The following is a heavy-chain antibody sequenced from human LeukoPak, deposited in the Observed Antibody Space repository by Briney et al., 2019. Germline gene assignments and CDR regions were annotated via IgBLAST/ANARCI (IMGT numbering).Heavy chain of an antibody. Sequence: AGGSLRLSCAASGFTFSSYHMNWVRQAPGKGLEWLSYIHSTSGSIHYADSVKGRFTISRDNSKNTLYLQMNSLRAEDTAVYYCAKDLSKIAADFLSLFDYWGQGTLVTVSS. V-gene: IGHV3-48*01. CDR3: AKDLSKIAADFLSLFDY. CDR1: GFTFSSYH. CDR2: IHSTSGSI. J-gene: IGHJ4*02. D-gene: IGHD6-13*01.